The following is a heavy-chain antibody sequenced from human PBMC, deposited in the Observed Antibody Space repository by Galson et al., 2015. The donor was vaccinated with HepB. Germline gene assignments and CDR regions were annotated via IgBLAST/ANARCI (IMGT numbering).Heavy chain of an antibody. J-gene: IGHJ3*02. CDR2: ISGSGGST. CDR1: GFTFSSYA. Sequence: SLRLSCAASGFTFSSYAMSWVRQAPGKGLEWVSAISGSGGSTYYADSVKGRFTISRDNSKNTLYLLMNSLRTEDTAVYYCAKEQGYCSAGSCNFRGTFDIWGQGTMVTVSS. V-gene: IGHV3-23*01. CDR3: AKEQGYCSAGSCNFRGTFDI. D-gene: IGHD2-15*01.